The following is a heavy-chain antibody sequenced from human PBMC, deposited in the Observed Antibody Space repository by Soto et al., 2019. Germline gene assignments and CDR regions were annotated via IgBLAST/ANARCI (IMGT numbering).Heavy chain of an antibody. D-gene: IGHD6-13*01. CDR2: ISSSSSYI. CDR1: GFTFSSYS. Sequence: GGSLRLSCAASGFTFSSYSMNWVRQAPGKGLEWVSSISSSSSYIYYADSVKGRFTISRDNAKNSLYLQMNSLRAEDTAVYYCARSQSRIAGGAFDIWGQGTMVTVS. V-gene: IGHV3-21*01. CDR3: ARSQSRIAGGAFDI. J-gene: IGHJ3*02.